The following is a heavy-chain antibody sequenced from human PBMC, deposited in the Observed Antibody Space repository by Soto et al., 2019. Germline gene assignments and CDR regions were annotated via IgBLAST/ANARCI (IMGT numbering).Heavy chain of an antibody. Sequence: QVQLQESGPGLVKPSQTLSLTCSVSGESISSGGYYWSWIRHHPGKGLEWIGYIYDSESSYYNPSLKSPVSXXMXPSKNHFAMRLSSVTAADTAVYYCARASSSSSAADYWGQGTLATVSS. CDR1: GESISSGGYY. CDR2: IYDSESS. V-gene: IGHV4-31*01. CDR3: ARASSSSSAADY. D-gene: IGHD6-6*01. J-gene: IGHJ4*02.